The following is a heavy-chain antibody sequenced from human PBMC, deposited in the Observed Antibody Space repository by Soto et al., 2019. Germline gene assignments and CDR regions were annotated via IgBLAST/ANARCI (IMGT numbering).Heavy chain of an antibody. CDR2: IIPILGIA. Sequence: QVQLVQSGAEVKKPGSSVKVSCKASGGTFSSYTISWVRQAPGQGLEWMGRIIPILGIANYAQKFQGRVTITADKSTSTAYMELSSLRSEDTAVYYCARDGVSYHRSSGSYINWFDPWGQGTLVTVSS. CDR3: ARDGVSYHRSSGSYINWFDP. CDR1: GGTFSSYT. J-gene: IGHJ5*02. D-gene: IGHD1-26*01. V-gene: IGHV1-69*08.